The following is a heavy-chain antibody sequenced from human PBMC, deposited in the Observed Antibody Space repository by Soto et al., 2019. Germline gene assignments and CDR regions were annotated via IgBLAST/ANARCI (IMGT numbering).Heavy chain of an antibody. CDR2: IHHSGAT. CDR3: ATQGFYRMGV. J-gene: IGHJ6*02. Sequence: SETLSLTCTVSGGSTSSSLYQWVWIRQPPGKGLEWIGEIHHSGATNYNPSLKSRVTISVDKSKNQFSLKLNSVTAADTAMFYCATQGFYRMGVWGRGTTVTVSS. CDR1: GGSTSSSLYQ. V-gene: IGHV4-39*07.